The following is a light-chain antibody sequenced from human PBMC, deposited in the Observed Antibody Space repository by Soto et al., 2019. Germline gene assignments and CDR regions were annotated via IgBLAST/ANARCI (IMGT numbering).Light chain of an antibody. J-gene: IGKJ1*01. CDR3: QQYYSTPWT. CDR2: WAS. Sequence: DIVMTQSPDSLAVSLGERATINCKSSQSVLYNSNNKNHLAWYQQKSGQPPKLLIYWASTRESGVPDRFRGSGSGTDFTLTISSLQAEDVAVYYCQQYYSTPWTFGQGTKVEIK. CDR1: QSVLYNSNNKNH. V-gene: IGKV4-1*01.